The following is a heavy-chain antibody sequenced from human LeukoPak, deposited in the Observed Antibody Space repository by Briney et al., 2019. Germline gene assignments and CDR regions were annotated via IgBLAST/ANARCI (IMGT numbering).Heavy chain of an antibody. J-gene: IGHJ1*01. Sequence: ASVKVSCKASGYTFTGYYMHWVRQAPGQGLEWMGWINPNSGGTNYAQKFQGRVTMTRDTSISTAYMELSRLRSDDTAVYYCARAPLSTYSSSWLEYFQNWGQGTLVTVSS. D-gene: IGHD6-13*01. CDR2: INPNSGGT. V-gene: IGHV1-2*02. CDR3: ARAPLSTYSSSWLEYFQN. CDR1: GYTFTGYY.